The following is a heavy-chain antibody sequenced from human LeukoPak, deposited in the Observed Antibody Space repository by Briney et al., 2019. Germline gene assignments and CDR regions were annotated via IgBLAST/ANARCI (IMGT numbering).Heavy chain of an antibody. CDR3: ARDGGGAHWGGYCSGGSCLYYFDY. CDR1: GYTFTGYY. Sequence: ASVKVSCKASGYTFTGYYMHWVRQAPGQGLEWMGWINPNSGGTNYAQKFQGRVTMTRDTSISTAYMELSRLRSDDTAVYYCARDGGGAHWGGYCSGGSCLYYFDYWGQGTLVTVSS. J-gene: IGHJ4*02. CDR2: INPNSGGT. D-gene: IGHD2-15*01. V-gene: IGHV1-2*02.